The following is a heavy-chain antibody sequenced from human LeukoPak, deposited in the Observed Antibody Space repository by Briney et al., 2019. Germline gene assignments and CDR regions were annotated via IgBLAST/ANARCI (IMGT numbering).Heavy chain of an antibody. J-gene: IGHJ4*02. CDR1: GGSISSYY. V-gene: IGHV4-39*07. CDR3: AREELSSGYGPIDY. CDR2: IYYSGST. D-gene: IGHD5-12*01. Sequence: SETLSLTCTVSGGSISSYYWGWIRQPPGKGLEWIGSIYYSGSTYYNPSLKSRVTISVDTSKNQFSLKLSSVTAADTAVYYCAREELSSGYGPIDYWGQGTLVTVSS.